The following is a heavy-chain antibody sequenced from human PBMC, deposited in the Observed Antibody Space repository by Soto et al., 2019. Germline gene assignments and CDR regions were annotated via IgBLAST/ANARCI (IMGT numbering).Heavy chain of an antibody. CDR2: IYYSGST. Sequence: XETLSLTCTVSGGSISSYDWSWIRQPPGKGLEWIGYIYYSGSTNYNPSLKSRVTISVDTSKNQFSLKLSSVTAADTAVYYCARVEYYYDSSGTRPEWFDTWGQGTLVTVSS. J-gene: IGHJ5*02. CDR1: GGSISSYD. V-gene: IGHV4-59*01. CDR3: ARVEYYYDSSGTRPEWFDT. D-gene: IGHD3-22*01.